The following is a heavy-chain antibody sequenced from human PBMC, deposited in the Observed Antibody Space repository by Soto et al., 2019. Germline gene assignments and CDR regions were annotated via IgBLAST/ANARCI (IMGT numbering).Heavy chain of an antibody. CDR3: AKLTYSDLWSGSHDS. Sequence: GGSLRLSCAASGFTVSSNYMSWVRQAPGKGLEWVSIISASGDNTYYADSVKGRFTISRDNSKNTLYLQVNSLRAEDTAVYYCAKLTYSDLWSGSHDSWGQGTLVTVSS. V-gene: IGHV3-23*01. CDR1: GFTVSSNY. CDR2: ISASGDNT. D-gene: IGHD3-3*01. J-gene: IGHJ4*02.